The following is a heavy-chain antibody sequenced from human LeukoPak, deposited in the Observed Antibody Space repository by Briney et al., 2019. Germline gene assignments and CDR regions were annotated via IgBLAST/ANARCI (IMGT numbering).Heavy chain of an antibody. CDR2: INHSGST. Sequence: SETLSLTCAVYGGSFSGYYWSWIRQPPGEGLEWIGEINHSGSTNYNPSLKSRVTISVDTSKNQFSLKLSSVTAADTAVYYCASRVPRGYSYGSNDYWGQGTLVTVSS. CDR1: GGSFSGYY. V-gene: IGHV4-34*01. D-gene: IGHD5-18*01. CDR3: ASRVPRGYSYGSNDY. J-gene: IGHJ4*02.